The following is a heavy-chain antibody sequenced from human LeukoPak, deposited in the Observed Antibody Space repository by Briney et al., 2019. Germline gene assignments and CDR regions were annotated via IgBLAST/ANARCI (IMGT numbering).Heavy chain of an antibody. CDR1: GFTFSSYS. D-gene: IGHD4-23*01. J-gene: IGHJ4*02. CDR2: ISCSSNYI. CDR3: AREKNSGGLDY. Sequence: GGSLRLSCAASGFTFSSYSMSWVRQAPGKGLEWVSSISCSSNYIYYADSVKGRFTISRDNAKNSLYLQMNSLRAEDTAVYFCAREKNSGGLDYWGQGTLVTVSS. V-gene: IGHV3-21*01.